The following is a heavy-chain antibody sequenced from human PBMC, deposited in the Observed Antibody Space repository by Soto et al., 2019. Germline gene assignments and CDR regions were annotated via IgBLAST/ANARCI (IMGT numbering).Heavy chain of an antibody. D-gene: IGHD2-15*01. V-gene: IGHV4-31*01. CDR3: ARVRVGPSGSRYFDY. CDR1: GGSFNSGDCY. CDR2: IFYTGQT. Sequence: PSETLSLTCSVSGGSFNSGDCYWSWIRQRPGEGLEWIVHIFYTGQTYYNPSLKSLAALLVDTSKSQFSLKLISVTAAETAVYYCARVRVGPSGSRYFDYWGQGTLVTVSS. J-gene: IGHJ4*02.